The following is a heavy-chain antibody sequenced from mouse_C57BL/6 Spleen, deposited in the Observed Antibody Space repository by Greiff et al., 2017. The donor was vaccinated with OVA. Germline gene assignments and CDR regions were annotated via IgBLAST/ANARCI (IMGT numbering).Heavy chain of an antibody. CDR1: GFTFTDYY. CDR2: IRNKANGYTT. V-gene: IGHV7-3*01. CDR3: ARNGYYAMDY. J-gene: IGHJ4*01. Sequence: EVKVVESGGGLVQPGGSLSLSCAASGFTFTDYYMSWVRQPPGKALEWLGFIRNKANGYTTEYSASVKGRFTISRDNSQSILYLQMNALRADDSATYYCARNGYYAMDYWGQGTSVTVSS.